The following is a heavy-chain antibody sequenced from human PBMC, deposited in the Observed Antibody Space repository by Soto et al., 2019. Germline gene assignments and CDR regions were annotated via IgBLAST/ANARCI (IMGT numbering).Heavy chain of an antibody. J-gene: IGHJ4*02. V-gene: IGHV3-74*01. D-gene: IGHD2-21*02. CDR3: ASEDRLYYFDY. CDR2: INSDGSST. Sequence: GGSLRLSCAASGFTFSSYWMHWVRQAPGKGLVWVSRINSDGSSTSYADSVKGRFTISRDNAKNTLYLQMNSLRAEDTAVYYCASEDRLYYFDYWGQGTLVTVSS. CDR1: GFTFSSYW.